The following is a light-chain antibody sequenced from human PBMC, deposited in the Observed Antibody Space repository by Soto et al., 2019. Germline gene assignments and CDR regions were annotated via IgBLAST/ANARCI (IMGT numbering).Light chain of an antibody. Sequence: EIVMTQSPATLSVSPGERATLSCRASQSVSSNLAWYQQKPGQAPRLLIYGASTRDTGIPARFSGSGSGTEFTPTISSLQSEDFAVYYCQQYNNWSPAWTFGQGTKVEIK. CDR3: QQYNNWSPAWT. CDR1: QSVSSN. CDR2: GAS. J-gene: IGKJ1*01. V-gene: IGKV3-15*01.